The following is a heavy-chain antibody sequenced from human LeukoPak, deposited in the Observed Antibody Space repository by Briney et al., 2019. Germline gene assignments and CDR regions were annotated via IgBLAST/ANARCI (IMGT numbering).Heavy chain of an antibody. D-gene: IGHD4-17*01. Sequence: ASVKVSCKATGGTFSSYAISWVRQAPGQGLEWMGGIIPIFGTANYAQKFQGRVTITADKSTSTAYMELSSLRSEDTAVYYCVRAKGDYWAFGDYWGQGTLVTVSS. CDR2: IIPIFGTA. J-gene: IGHJ4*02. V-gene: IGHV1-69*06. CDR1: GGTFSSYA. CDR3: VRAKGDYWAFGDY.